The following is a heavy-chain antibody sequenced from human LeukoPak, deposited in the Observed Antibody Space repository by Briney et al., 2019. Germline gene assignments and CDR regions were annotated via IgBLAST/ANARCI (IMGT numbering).Heavy chain of an antibody. Sequence: ASVKVSCKASGYTFTGYYMHWVRQAPGQGLECMGWINPNSGGTNYAQKFQGRVTMTRDTSISTAYMELSRLRSDDTAVYYCARGGSYMWDYYYYMDVWGKGTTVTVSS. V-gene: IGHV1-2*02. CDR3: ARGGSYMWDYYYYMDV. D-gene: IGHD1-26*01. CDR1: GYTFTGYY. CDR2: INPNSGGT. J-gene: IGHJ6*03.